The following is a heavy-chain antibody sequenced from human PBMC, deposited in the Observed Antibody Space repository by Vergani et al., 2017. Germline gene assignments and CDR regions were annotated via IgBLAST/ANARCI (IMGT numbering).Heavy chain of an antibody. CDR1: GFTFSSYA. Sequence: QVQLVESGGGVVQPGRSLRLSCAASGFTFSSYAMHWVRQAPGKGLEWVAVISYDGSNKYYADSVKGRFTISRDNSKNTLYLQMNSLRAEDAAVYYCARGDCSGGSCYSYYYYYMDVWGKG. V-gene: IGHV3-30*01. J-gene: IGHJ6*03. CDR3: ARGDCSGGSCYSYYYYYMDV. CDR2: ISYDGSNK. D-gene: IGHD2-15*01.